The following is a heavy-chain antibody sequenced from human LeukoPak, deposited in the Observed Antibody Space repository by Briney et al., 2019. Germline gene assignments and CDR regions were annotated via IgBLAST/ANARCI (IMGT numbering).Heavy chain of an antibody. V-gene: IGHV3-30*03. CDR1: GFTFSSYW. D-gene: IGHD2-15*01. CDR2: ISYDENHK. Sequence: PGGSLRLSCAASGFTFSSYWMSWVRQAPGKGLEWVAVISYDENHKYYADSVKGRFTISRDNSKNTLYLQMSSLRAEDTAMYYCARDLYCSGGSCYNGIYYWGQGTLVTVSS. CDR3: ARDLYCSGGSCYNGIYY. J-gene: IGHJ4*02.